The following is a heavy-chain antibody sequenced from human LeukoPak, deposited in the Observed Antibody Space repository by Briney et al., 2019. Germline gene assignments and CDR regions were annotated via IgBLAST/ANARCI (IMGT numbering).Heavy chain of an antibody. Sequence: PSETLSLTCTVSGPSVDTYYWGWVRQPPGKGLEWIGYIYTSGGTKYIPSLKSRVTISVDTSKNQFSLNLSSVTAADTAVYHCARHHTYDSLVIWGQGTMVTVSS. CDR3: ARHHTYDSLVI. CDR2: IYTSGGT. CDR1: GPSVDTYY. D-gene: IGHD3-22*01. V-gene: IGHV4-4*09. J-gene: IGHJ3*02.